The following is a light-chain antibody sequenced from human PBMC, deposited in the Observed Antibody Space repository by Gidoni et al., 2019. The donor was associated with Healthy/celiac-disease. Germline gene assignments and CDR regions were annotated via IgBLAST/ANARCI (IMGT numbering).Light chain of an antibody. CDR2: GAS. V-gene: IGKV3-20*01. Sequence: EIVLTQSPCTLSLSQGESATLSCRASQSVSSSYLAWYQQKPGQAPRLLIYGASSRATGIPDRFSGSGSGTDFTLTISRLEPEDFAVYYCQKYGSRGITFGQXTRLEIK. CDR3: QKYGSRGIT. CDR1: QSVSSSY. J-gene: IGKJ5*01.